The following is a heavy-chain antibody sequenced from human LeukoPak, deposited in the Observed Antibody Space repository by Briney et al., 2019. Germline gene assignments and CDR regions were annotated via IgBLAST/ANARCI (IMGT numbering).Heavy chain of an antibody. Sequence: GGPLTLSCAVSGFTFSDYYMSWLRQAPGKGLEWVSYISSSGSTIYYADPVKGRITISRDNAKNSLYLQMNSLRAEDTALYYCARDATYYYGSGSFYRWANWFDPWGQGTLVTVSS. CDR3: ARDATYYYGSGSFYRWANWFDP. V-gene: IGHV3-11*01. D-gene: IGHD3-10*01. J-gene: IGHJ5*02. CDR2: ISSSGSTI. CDR1: GFTFSDYY.